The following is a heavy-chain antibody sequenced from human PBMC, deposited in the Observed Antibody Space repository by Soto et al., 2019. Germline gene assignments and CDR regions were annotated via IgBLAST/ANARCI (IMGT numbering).Heavy chain of an antibody. CDR3: ARVVMTTVPASYYYGMDV. V-gene: IGHV1-69*11. CDR2: INPYIGTA. J-gene: IGHJ6*02. Sequence: GASVKVSCKASGYTFTGYYMHWVRQAPGQGLEWMGRINPYIGTANYAQKFQGRVTITADESTSTAYMELTSLRSEDTAVYYCARVVMTTVPASYYYGMDVWGQGTTVTVSS. D-gene: IGHD4-4*01. CDR1: GYTFTGYY.